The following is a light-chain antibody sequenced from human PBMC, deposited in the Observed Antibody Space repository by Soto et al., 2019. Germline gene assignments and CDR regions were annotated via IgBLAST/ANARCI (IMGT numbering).Light chain of an antibody. J-gene: IGKJ4*01. V-gene: IGKV1-39*01. CDR3: QQSHSAPLT. CDR1: QSISSH. CDR2: AAS. Sequence: QMTQSPSSLFASVGDRVTITCRASQSISSHLNWYQQKVGQTPRLLIYAASTLQSEVPPRFRGSGSGTEFTLTISDLQREDFATYYCQQSHSAPLTFGGGTKIQI.